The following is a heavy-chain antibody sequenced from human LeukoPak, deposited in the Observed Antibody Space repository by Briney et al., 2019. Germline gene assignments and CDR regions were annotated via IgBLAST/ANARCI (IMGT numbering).Heavy chain of an antibody. CDR1: GFTFSSYW. D-gene: IGHD6-13*01. V-gene: IGHV4-34*01. CDR2: INHSGST. J-gene: IGHJ6*02. CDR3: ASPSSLTAKHSSWYYYNGNYYGMDV. Sequence: GSLRLSCAASGFTFSSYWMTWVRQAPGKGLEWIGEINHSGSTNYNPSLKSRVPISVDTSKNQFSLKLSSVTAADTAVYYCASPSSLTAKHSSWYYYNGNYYGMDVWGQGTTVTVSS.